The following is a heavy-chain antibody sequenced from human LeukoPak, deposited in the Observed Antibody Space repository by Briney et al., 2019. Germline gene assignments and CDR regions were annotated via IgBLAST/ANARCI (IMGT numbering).Heavy chain of an antibody. V-gene: IGHV3-11*04. D-gene: IGHD3-3*01. Sequence: GGSLRLSCEASGFSLSTYFISWIRQAPGKGLEWVSYITNSGRSTKYADAVKGRFTISRDNTKQSVYLEMTDLRAEDTAVYYCAREASGYYHVFASWGQGTLVTVSS. CDR2: ITNSGRST. CDR1: GFSLSTYF. CDR3: AREASGYYHVFAS. J-gene: IGHJ4*02.